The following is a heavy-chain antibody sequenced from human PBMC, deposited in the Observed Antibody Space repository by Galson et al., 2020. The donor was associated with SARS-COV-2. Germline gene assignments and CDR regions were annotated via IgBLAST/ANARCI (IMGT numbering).Heavy chain of an antibody. D-gene: IGHD1-1*01. Sequence: GESLKISCAASGFTFSSYGMHWVRQAPGKGLEWVAVISYDGSNKYYADSVKGRFTISRDNSKNTLYLQMNSLRAEDTAVYYCGGGTDFYFDYWGQGTLVTVSS. CDR1: GFTFSSYG. V-gene: IGHV3-30*03. CDR2: ISYDGSNK. J-gene: IGHJ4*02. CDR3: GGGTDFYFDY.